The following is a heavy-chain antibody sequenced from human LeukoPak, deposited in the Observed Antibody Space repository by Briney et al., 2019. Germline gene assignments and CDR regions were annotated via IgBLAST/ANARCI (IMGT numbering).Heavy chain of an antibody. V-gene: IGHV7-4-1*02. Sequence: ASVKVSCKASGYTFTSYAMNWVRQAPGQGLEWMGWINTNTGNPTYAQGFTGRFVFSLDTSVSTAYLQISSLKAEDTAVYYCARGGRRYFGWLLTTEDYYYMDVWGKGTTVTVSS. J-gene: IGHJ6*03. CDR3: ARGGRRYFGWLLTTEDYYYMDV. CDR2: INTNTGNP. D-gene: IGHD3-9*01. CDR1: GYTFTSYA.